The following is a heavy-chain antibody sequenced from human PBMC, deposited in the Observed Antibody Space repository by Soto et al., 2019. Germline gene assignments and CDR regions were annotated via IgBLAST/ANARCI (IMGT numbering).Heavy chain of an antibody. CDR1: GFTFSSYT. CDR2: ISGSGNNT. CDR3: AKDRQTTSAFFQH. Sequence: PGGSLRLSCAASGFTFSSYTMNWVRQAPGKGLEWVSAISGSGNNTYYADSVKGRFTISTDNSKNTLYLQINSLRAEDTAVYYCAKDRQTTSAFFQHWGQGTLVTVSS. J-gene: IGHJ1*01. D-gene: IGHD4-17*01. V-gene: IGHV3-23*01.